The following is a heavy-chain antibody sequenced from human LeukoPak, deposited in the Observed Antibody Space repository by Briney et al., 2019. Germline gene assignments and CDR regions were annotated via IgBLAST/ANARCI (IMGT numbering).Heavy chain of an antibody. CDR3: ARDLVYRDVGAFDI. D-gene: IGHD3-16*02. V-gene: IGHV1-46*01. Sequence: ASLKVSCKASGYTFTDDYIHWVRQAPGQGLEWMGIINPSGGSTSYAQKFQGRVTMTRDMSTSTVYMELSSLRSEDTAVYYCARDLVYRDVGAFDIWGQGTMVTVSS. CDR1: GYTFTDDY. CDR2: INPSGGST. J-gene: IGHJ3*02.